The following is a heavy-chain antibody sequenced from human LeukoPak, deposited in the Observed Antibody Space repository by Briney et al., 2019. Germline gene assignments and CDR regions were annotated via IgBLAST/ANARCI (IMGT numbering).Heavy chain of an antibody. J-gene: IGHJ5*02. V-gene: IGHV4-59*01. Sequence: SETLSLTCTVSGGSISSYYWSWIRQPPGKGLEWIGYIYYSGGTNYNPSLKSRVTISVDTSKNQFSLKLSSVTAADTAVYYCARGAAAATGDWFDPWGQGTLVTVSS. CDR3: ARGAAAATGDWFDP. CDR2: IYYSGGT. CDR1: GGSISSYY. D-gene: IGHD6-13*01.